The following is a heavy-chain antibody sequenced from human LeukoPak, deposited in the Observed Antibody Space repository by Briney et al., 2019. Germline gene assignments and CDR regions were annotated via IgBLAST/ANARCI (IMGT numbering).Heavy chain of an antibody. CDR3: ARDKRVAVAGTYIYYYYMDV. D-gene: IGHD6-19*01. Sequence: SETLSLTCAVYGGSFSGYYWSWIRQSPGKGLEWIGEINHSGGTNYNPSLKSRVTISVDTSKNQFSLKLSSVTAADTAVYYCARDKRVAVAGTYIYYYYMDVWGNGTTVTISS. J-gene: IGHJ6*03. V-gene: IGHV4-34*01. CDR1: GGSFSGYY. CDR2: INHSGGT.